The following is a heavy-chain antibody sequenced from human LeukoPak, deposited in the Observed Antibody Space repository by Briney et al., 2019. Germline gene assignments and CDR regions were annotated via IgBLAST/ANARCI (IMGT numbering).Heavy chain of an antibody. D-gene: IGHD6-19*01. J-gene: IGHJ6*03. CDR3: ARVVAVAGTYYYYYYMDV. V-gene: IGHV4-34*01. Sequence: SETLSLTCAVYGGSFSGYYWSWIRQPPGKGLEWIGEINHSGSTNYNPSLKSRVTISVDTSKNQFSLKLSSVTAADTAVYYCARVVAVAGTYYYYYYMDVWGKGTTVTVSS. CDR1: GGSFSGYY. CDR2: INHSGST.